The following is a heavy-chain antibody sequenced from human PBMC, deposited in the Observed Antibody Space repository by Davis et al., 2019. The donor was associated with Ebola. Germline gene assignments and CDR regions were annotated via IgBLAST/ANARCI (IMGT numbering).Heavy chain of an antibody. CDR1: GGSFSGYY. J-gene: IGHJ6*02. Sequence: MPSETLSLTCAVYGGSFSGYYWSWIRQPPGKGLEWIGEINHSGSTNYNPSLKSRVTISVDTSKNQFSLQLNSVTPEDTAVYYCARDTIKGYYGMDVWGQGTTVTVSS. CDR3: ARDTIKGYYGMDV. CDR2: INHSGST. D-gene: IGHD5-12*01. V-gene: IGHV4-34*01.